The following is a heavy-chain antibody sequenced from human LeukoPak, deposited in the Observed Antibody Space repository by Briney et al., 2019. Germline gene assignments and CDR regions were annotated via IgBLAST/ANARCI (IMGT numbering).Heavy chain of an antibody. Sequence: GGSLRLSCAASGFTFSSHAMNWVRQAPGKGLEWVSSISSSSSYIYYADSLKGRFTISRDNAKNSLYLQMNSLRAEDTAVYYCARETFCSSTTCPIGDHFDYWGQGTLVTVSS. CDR2: ISSSSSYI. CDR1: GFTFSSHA. J-gene: IGHJ4*02. V-gene: IGHV3-21*01. D-gene: IGHD2-2*01. CDR3: ARETFCSSTTCPIGDHFDY.